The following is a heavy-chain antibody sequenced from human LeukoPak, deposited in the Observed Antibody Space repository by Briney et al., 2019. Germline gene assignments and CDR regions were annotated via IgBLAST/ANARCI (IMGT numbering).Heavy chain of an antibody. J-gene: IGHJ6*02. CDR3: ARDRQPYHPYYGMDV. CDR1: GFTFSSYA. Sequence: PGGSLRLSCAASGFTFSSYAMHWVRQAPGKGLEWVAVISFDGSKTYYADSMKGRCTISRDNSKNTLYLQMNSLRAEDTAAYYCARDRQPYHPYYGMDVWGQGTTVTVSS. D-gene: IGHD2-2*01. V-gene: IGHV3-30-3*01. CDR2: ISFDGSKT.